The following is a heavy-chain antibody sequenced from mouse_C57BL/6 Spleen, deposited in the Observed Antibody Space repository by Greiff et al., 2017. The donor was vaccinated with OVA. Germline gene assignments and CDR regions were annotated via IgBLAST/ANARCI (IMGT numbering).Heavy chain of an antibody. Sequence: VQLQQSGAELARPGASVKLSCKASGYTFTSYGISWVKQRTGQGLEWIGEIYPRSGNTYYNEKFKGKATLTADKSSSTAYMELRSLTSEDSAVYFGARRGTITTVVAEYFDYWGQGTTLTVSS. J-gene: IGHJ2*01. CDR3: ARRGTITTVVAEYFDY. CDR1: GYTFTSYG. D-gene: IGHD1-1*01. CDR2: IYPRSGNT. V-gene: IGHV1-81*01.